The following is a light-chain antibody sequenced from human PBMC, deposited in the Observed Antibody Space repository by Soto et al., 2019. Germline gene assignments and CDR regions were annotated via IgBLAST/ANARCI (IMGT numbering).Light chain of an antibody. CDR2: EGS. J-gene: IGLJ3*02. CDR1: SSDVGSYNL. CDR3: CSYAGSSTWV. V-gene: IGLV2-23*01. Sequence: QSALTQPASVSGSPGQSITISCTGTSSDVGSYNLVSWYQQHPGKAPKLMIYEGSKRPSGVSNRFSGSKSGNTASLTISGLLAEDEADYYCCSYAGSSTWVFGGGIKLTVL.